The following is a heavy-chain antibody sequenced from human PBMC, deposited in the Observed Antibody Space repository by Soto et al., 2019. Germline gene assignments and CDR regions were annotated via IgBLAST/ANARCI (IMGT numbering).Heavy chain of an antibody. CDR2: ISSNGGST. CDR3: AGWSGNTMGYYCYGLDV. D-gene: IGHD2-2*01. Sequence: EVQLVESGGGLVQAGGSLRLSCAASGFTFSSYAMHWVRQAPGKGLEYVSAISSNGGSTYYANSVKGRFTISRDNSLSKLYHEMGSLRVEGVGVYYWAGWSGNTMGYYCYGLDVWGQGTTVTVSS. J-gene: IGHJ6*02. CDR1: GFTFSSYA. V-gene: IGHV3-64*01.